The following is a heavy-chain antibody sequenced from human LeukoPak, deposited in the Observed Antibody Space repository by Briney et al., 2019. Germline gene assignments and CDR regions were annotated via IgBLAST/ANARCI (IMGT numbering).Heavy chain of an antibody. CDR2: ISGSGGST. Sequence: GGSLRLSCAASGFTFSSYAMSWVRQAPGKGLEWVSAISGSGGSTYYADSVKGRFTISRDNSKNTLYPQMNSLRAEDTAVYYCAKGGALYSYGYSWFDPWGQGTLVTVSS. V-gene: IGHV3-23*01. CDR3: AKGGALYSYGYSWFDP. J-gene: IGHJ5*02. CDR1: GFTFSSYA. D-gene: IGHD5-18*01.